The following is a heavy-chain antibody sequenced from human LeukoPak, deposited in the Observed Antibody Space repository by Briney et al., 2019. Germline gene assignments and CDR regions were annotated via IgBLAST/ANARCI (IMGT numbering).Heavy chain of an antibody. CDR3: ARDGRAGSYYYYMDV. J-gene: IGHJ6*03. CDR1: GGSISSYY. Sequence: SETLSLTCTVSGGSISSYYWSWIRQPPGKGLEWIGYIYYSGSTNYNPSLKSRVTISVDTSKNQFSLKLSSVTAADTAVYYCARDGRAGSYYYYMDVWGKGTTVTVSS. D-gene: IGHD6-13*01. V-gene: IGHV4-59*01. CDR2: IYYSGST.